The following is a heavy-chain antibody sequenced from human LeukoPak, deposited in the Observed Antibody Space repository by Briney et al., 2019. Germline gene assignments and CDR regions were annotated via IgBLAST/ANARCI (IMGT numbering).Heavy chain of an antibody. V-gene: IGHV4-61*05. D-gene: IGHD3-22*01. Sequence: SETLSLTCTVSGYSISSGYYWGWIRQPPGKGLEWIGYIYYSGSTNYNPSLKSRVTVSVDTSKNQFSLKLSSVTAADTAVYYCASLYDSSGYNWFDPWGQGTLVTVSS. CDR1: GYSISSGYY. J-gene: IGHJ5*02. CDR3: ASLYDSSGYNWFDP. CDR2: IYYSGST.